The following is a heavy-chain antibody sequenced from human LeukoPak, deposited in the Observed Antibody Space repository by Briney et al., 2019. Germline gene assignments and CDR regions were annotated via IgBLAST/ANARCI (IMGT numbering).Heavy chain of an antibody. Sequence: GGSLRLSCAASGFTFRRYGMSWVRQAPGKGLEWVSAISGSGGSTYYGDSVKGRFTISRDNSKKELYLQMNSLRAEDTAVYYCARLLVYNSGGEAFDHWGQGTLVTVSS. CDR1: GFTFRRYG. V-gene: IGHV3-23*01. CDR3: ARLLVYNSGGEAFDH. D-gene: IGHD1-20*01. CDR2: ISGSGGST. J-gene: IGHJ4*02.